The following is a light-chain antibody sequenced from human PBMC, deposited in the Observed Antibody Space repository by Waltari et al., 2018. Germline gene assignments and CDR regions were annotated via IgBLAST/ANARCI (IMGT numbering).Light chain of an antibody. CDR3: QQYSNWPYT. Sequence: EIVMTQSPATLSVSPGERATLSCRASQSVSSNLAWYQQKPGQALRLLIYGASTRATGIPGRFGGRGSGTEFTLTISRLQSEDFAVYYCQQYSNWPYTFGQGTKLEIK. J-gene: IGKJ2*01. CDR2: GAS. V-gene: IGKV3-15*01. CDR1: QSVSSN.